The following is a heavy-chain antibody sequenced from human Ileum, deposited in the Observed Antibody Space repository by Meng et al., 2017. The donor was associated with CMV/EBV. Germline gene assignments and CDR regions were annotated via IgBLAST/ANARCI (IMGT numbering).Heavy chain of an antibody. Sequence: TLSRTCAVYGGSFNGYFWTWIRQPPGKGLEWVGQINHSGTINYNPSLKSRLTLSVDPSKNQFSLRLRSVTAADTAMYYCARGAYYLYWSQGGLVTVSS. CDR2: INHSGTI. V-gene: IGHV4-34*01. CDR1: GGSFNGYF. D-gene: IGHD2/OR15-2a*01. J-gene: IGHJ4*02. CDR3: ARGAYYLY.